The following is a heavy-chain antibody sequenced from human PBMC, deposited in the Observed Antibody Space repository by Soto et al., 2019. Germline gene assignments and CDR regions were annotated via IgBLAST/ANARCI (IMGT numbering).Heavy chain of an antibody. CDR1: GFTFSSYE. CDR3: ARDNYYDSSGYTWGPDY. CDR2: ISSSGSTI. J-gene: IGHJ4*02. D-gene: IGHD3-22*01. Sequence: EVQLVESGGGLVQPGGSLRLSCAASGFTFSSYEMNWVRQASGKGLEWVSYISSSGSTIYYADSVKGRFTISRDNAKNSLYLQMNSLRAEDTAVYYCARDNYYDSSGYTWGPDYWGQGTLVTVSS. V-gene: IGHV3-48*03.